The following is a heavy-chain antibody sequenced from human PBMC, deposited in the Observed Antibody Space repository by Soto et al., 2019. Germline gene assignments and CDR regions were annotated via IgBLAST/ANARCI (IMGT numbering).Heavy chain of an antibody. CDR1: GYTFTGHY. D-gene: IGHD1-26*01. J-gene: IGHJ4*02. V-gene: IGHV1-2*02. Sequence: ASVKVSCKASGYTFTGHYIHWVRQAPEQGPEWMGEIGPETGATRYAQKFQGRVTMTRDMSITTVYMELNNLSPDDTAVYYCGRGRSGQIVVFYWGQGTPVT. CDR2: IGPETGAT. CDR3: GRGRSGQIVVFY.